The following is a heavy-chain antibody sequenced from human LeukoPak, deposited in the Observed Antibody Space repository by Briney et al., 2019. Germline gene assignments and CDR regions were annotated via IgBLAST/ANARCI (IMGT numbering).Heavy chain of an antibody. V-gene: IGHV1-18*01. CDR2: ISTYNGHT. Sequence: GASVKVSCKASGYSFTNYGISWVRRAPGQGLEWMGWISTYNGHTIYEQKLQGRVTMTTDTSTSTAYMQLRSLRSDDTAVFYCARDGHRRYYYDSSGRDDAFDIWGQGTMVTVSS. CDR1: GYSFTNYG. J-gene: IGHJ3*02. CDR3: ARDGHRRYYYDSSGRDDAFDI. D-gene: IGHD3-22*01.